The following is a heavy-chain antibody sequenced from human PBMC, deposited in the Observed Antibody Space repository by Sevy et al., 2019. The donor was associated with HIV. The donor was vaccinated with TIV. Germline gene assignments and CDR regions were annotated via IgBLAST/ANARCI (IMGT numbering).Heavy chain of an antibody. CDR1: DFIFENYW. J-gene: IGHJ6*02. CDR3: ARGHYAMDV. CDR2: IKLDGSDK. Sequence: GGSLRLSCGASDFIFENYWMTWVRQTSGQGLEWVATIKLDGSDKYYGDSVKGRFTISRDNSKKSLYLQMNSLRAEDTAVYFGARGHYAMDVWGQGTTVTVSS. V-gene: IGHV3-7*03.